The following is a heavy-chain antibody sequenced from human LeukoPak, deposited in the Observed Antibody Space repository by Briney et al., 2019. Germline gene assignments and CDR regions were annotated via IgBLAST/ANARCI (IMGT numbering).Heavy chain of an antibody. J-gene: IGHJ6*03. D-gene: IGHD3-10*01. V-gene: IGHV4-39*01. CDR1: GGSISSSSYY. CDR3: ASVRRGFGESSKYYSYCMDV. Sequence: PSETLSLTCTVSGGSISSSSYYWGWLRQPPGTGLEWIANIYYSGSTYYNPSLKSRVTISVDTSKNQLSLKLSAVTAADTAVYYCASVRRGFGESSKYYSYCMDVWGNGTTVPIS. CDR2: IYYSGST.